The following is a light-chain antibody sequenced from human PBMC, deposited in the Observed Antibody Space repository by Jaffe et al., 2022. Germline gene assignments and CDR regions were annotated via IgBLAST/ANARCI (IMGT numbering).Light chain of an antibody. CDR3: QQYYSIPWT. CDR1: QSVLYSGNNKNY. CDR2: WAS. Sequence: DIVMTQSPDSLAVSLGERATINCKSSQSVLYSGNNKNYLAWYQQKPGQPPKLLIYWASTRESGVPDRFSGSGSGTDFTLTISSLQAEDVAVYYCQQYYSIPWTFGQGTRVEIK. V-gene: IGKV4-1*01. J-gene: IGKJ1*01.